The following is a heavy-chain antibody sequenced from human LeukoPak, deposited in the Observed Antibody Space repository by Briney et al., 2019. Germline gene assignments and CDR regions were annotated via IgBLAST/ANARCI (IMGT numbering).Heavy chain of an antibody. D-gene: IGHD6-6*01. CDR2: INHSGST. V-gene: IGHV4-34*01. Sequence: SETLSLTCAVYGGSFSGYYWSWIRQPPGKGLEWIGEINHSGSTNYNPSLKSRVTISVDTSKNQFSLKLSSVTAADTAVYYCARGVLAARPEGGYWGQGTLVTVSS. CDR3: ARGVLAARPEGGY. J-gene: IGHJ4*02. CDR1: GGSFSGYY.